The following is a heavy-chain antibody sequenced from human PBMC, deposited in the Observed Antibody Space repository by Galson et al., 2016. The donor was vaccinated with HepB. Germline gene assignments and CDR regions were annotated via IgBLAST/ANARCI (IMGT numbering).Heavy chain of an antibody. D-gene: IGHD3-22*01. CDR1: GFTFSTYA. Sequence: SLRLSCAASGFTFSTYAMHWVRQAPGKGLEWVAFITYDGGSLYYTDSVKGRSTISRDNSRNTLYLQMNSLRAEDSAVYYCARDPAAYYYDNTGWYLDLWGRGTLVTVSS. V-gene: IGHV3-30-3*01. J-gene: IGHJ2*01. CDR3: ARDPAAYYYDNTGWYLDL. CDR2: ITYDGGSL.